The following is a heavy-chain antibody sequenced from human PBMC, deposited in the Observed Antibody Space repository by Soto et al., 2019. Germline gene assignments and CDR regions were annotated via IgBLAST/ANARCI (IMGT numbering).Heavy chain of an antibody. J-gene: IGHJ3*02. D-gene: IGHD3-22*01. Sequence: QVQLQESGPGLVKPSETLSLTCTVSGGSISSYYWSWIRQPPGKGLEWIGYIYYSGSTNYNPSLKVLVTISVDTSKNQFSLKLSSVTAADTAVYYCARARDYYDSSGYQRGAFDIWGQGTMVTVSS. V-gene: IGHV4-59*01. CDR2: IYYSGST. CDR1: GGSISSYY. CDR3: ARARDYYDSSGYQRGAFDI.